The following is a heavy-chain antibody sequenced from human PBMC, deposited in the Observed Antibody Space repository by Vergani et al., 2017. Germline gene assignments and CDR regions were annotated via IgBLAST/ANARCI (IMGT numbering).Heavy chain of an antibody. V-gene: IGHV2-5*02. CDR3: THRPDCSVGHCYDDY. CDR2: VFWDVNK. J-gene: IGHJ4*02. D-gene: IGHD2-15*01. CDR1: GFSLTTRGVA. Sequence: QITLKESGPTLVQPTQTLTLSCTFSGFSLTTRGVAVGWLRQPPGKALEWLAIVFWDVNKHYSPSMRNRVTITRDTSRTQFVLTMTNIDPVDTATYYCTHRPDCSVGHCYDDYWGQGTLVTVSS.